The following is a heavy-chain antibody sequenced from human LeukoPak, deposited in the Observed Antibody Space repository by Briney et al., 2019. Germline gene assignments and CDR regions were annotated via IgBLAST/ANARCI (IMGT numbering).Heavy chain of an antibody. D-gene: IGHD6-13*01. CDR3: ARARIAAAGTSPLGY. J-gene: IGHJ4*02. CDR1: GYTFTGYY. CDR2: INPNSGGT. V-gene: IGHV1-2*02. Sequence: GASVKVSCKASGYTFTGYYMHWVRQAPGQGLEWMGWINPNSGGTNYAQKLQGRVTMTRDTSISTAYMELSRLRSDDTAVYYCARARIAAAGTSPLGYWGQGTLVTVSS.